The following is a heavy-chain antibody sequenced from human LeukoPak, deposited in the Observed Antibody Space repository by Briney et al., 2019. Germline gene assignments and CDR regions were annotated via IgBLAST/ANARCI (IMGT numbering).Heavy chain of an antibody. V-gene: IGHV5-10-1*01. CDR2: IDPSDSYT. Sequence: GASLQISCKGSGSTFSTHWINWVRQLPGKGLEWMGRIDPSDSYTYYSPSFQGHVTISADKSISTAYLRWSRLKASDTAMYYCARLYCSSTTFYDWLDPWGQGTLVTVSS. CDR3: ARLYCSSTTFYDWLDP. J-gene: IGHJ5*02. CDR1: GSTFSTHW. D-gene: IGHD2-2*01.